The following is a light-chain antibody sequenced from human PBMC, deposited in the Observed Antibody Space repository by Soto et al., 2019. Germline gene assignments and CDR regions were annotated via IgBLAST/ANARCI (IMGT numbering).Light chain of an antibody. V-gene: IGKV1-12*01. J-gene: IGKJ3*01. CDR3: QKGKTFPFT. CDR2: TVS. CDR1: HGVSGW. Sequence: IQMTQSPSSVSASVGDTVTLSCQTSHGVSGWLAWYQQKPGKAPTLLIYTVSNLQSGVPSRFSGSGSGTDFSLTITNLQPEDFATYFCQKGKTFPFTVGPGTKVEVK.